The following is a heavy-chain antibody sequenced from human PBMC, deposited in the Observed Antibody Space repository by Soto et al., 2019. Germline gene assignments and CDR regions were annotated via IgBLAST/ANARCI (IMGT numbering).Heavy chain of an antibody. D-gene: IGHD6-6*01. CDR3: AKGSSSSSPDY. CDR2: ISYDGSNK. J-gene: IGHJ4*02. Sequence: GGSLRLSCAASGFTFSSYGMHWVRQAPGKGLEWVAVISYDGSNKYYADSVKGRFTISRDNSKNTLYLQMNSLRAEDTAVYYCAKGSSSSSPDYWGQGTLVTVSS. V-gene: IGHV3-30*18. CDR1: GFTFSSYG.